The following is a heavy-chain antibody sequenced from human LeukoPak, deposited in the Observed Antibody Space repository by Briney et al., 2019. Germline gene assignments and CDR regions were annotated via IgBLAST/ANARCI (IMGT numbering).Heavy chain of an antibody. CDR2: ISYDGSNK. CDR3: ATSRTFDY. D-gene: IGHD1-7*01. Sequence: GGSLRLSCAASGFTFSSYAMHWVRQAPGKGLEWVAVISYDGSNKYYADSVKGRFTISRDNSKNTLYLQMSSLRAEDTAVYYCATSRTFDYWGQGILVTVSS. V-gene: IGHV3-30*04. J-gene: IGHJ4*02. CDR1: GFTFSSYA.